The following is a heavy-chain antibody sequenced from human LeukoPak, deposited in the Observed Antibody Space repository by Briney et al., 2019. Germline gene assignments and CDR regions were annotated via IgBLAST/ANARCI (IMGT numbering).Heavy chain of an antibody. D-gene: IGHD3-16*02. J-gene: IGHJ4*02. CDR1: GFTFSSYA. Sequence: GGSLRLSCAASGFTFSSYAMSWVRQAPGKGLEWVSAISGSGGSTYYADSVKGRFTISRDNSKNTLYLQMNSLRAEDTAVYYCARTFGSYAWGSYRYIDYWGQGTLVTVSS. CDR2: ISGSGGST. CDR3: ARTFGSYAWGSYRYIDY. V-gene: IGHV3-23*01.